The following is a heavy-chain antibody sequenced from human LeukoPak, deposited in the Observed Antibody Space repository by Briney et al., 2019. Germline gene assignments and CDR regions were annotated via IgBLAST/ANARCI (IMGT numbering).Heavy chain of an antibody. J-gene: IGHJ5*02. V-gene: IGHV4-31*03. CDR1: GGSISSGGYY. Sequence: SETLSLTCTVSGGSISSGGYYWSWIRQHPGKGLEWIGYIYYSGSTYYNPSLKSRVTISVDTSKNQFSLKLSSVTAADTAVYYCARGHYYDSSGYSGPWGQGTLVTVSS. CDR3: ARGHYYDSSGYSGP. D-gene: IGHD3-22*01. CDR2: IYYSGST.